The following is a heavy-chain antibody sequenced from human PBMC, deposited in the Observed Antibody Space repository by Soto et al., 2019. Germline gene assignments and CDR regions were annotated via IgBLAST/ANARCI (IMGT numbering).Heavy chain of an antibody. V-gene: IGHV3-53*01. Sequence: GGSLRLSCAASGFTVSSNYMSWVRQAPGKGLEWVSVIYSGGSTYYADSVKGRFTISRDNSKNTLYLQMNSLRAEDTAVYYCATRGTYYDFWSGSLPFDYWGQGTLVTVS. CDR1: GFTVSSNY. CDR2: IYSGGST. CDR3: ATRGTYYDFWSGSLPFDY. J-gene: IGHJ4*02. D-gene: IGHD3-3*01.